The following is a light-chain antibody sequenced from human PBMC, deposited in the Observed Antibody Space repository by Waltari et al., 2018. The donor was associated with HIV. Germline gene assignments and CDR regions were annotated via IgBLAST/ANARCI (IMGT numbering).Light chain of an antibody. J-gene: IGLJ3*02. CDR2: TNN. Sequence: QSVMTQPPSASGTPGQGVTISCSGSKSNIGDNYVYWYQQLTGKAPKLLIETNNQRPAGVPDRFSGSKSGTSASLAISGLRSDDEADYYCATWDDSLNGWAFGGGTKLTVL. CDR1: KSNIGDNY. V-gene: IGLV1-47*01. CDR3: ATWDDSLNGWA.